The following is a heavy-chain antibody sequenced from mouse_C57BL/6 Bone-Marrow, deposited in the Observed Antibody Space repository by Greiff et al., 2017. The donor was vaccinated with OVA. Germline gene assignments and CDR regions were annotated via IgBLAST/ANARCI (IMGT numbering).Heavy chain of an antibody. Sequence: EVQLQESGPGLVKPSQSLSLTCSVTGYSITSGYYWNWIRQFPGNKLEWMGYISYDGSNNYNPSLKNRISITRDTSKNQFFLKLNSVTTEDTATYYCAKLLPGAWFAYWGQGTLVTVSA. CDR1: GYSITSGYY. CDR3: AKLLPGAWFAY. CDR2: ISYDGSN. J-gene: IGHJ3*01. V-gene: IGHV3-6*01. D-gene: IGHD1-1*01.